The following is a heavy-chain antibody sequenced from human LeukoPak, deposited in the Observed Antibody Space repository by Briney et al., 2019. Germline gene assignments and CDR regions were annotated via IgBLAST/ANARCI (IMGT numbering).Heavy chain of an antibody. V-gene: IGHV3-74*01. CDR3: ARLDILTGNYYYFEY. CDR2: IKSDGSVT. J-gene: IGHJ4*02. CDR1: GFTFSSYW. D-gene: IGHD3-9*01. Sequence: GRSLRLSCAPSGFTFSSYWMHWVRQAAGKGLVWDSRIKSDGSVTTYADSVKGRFTISRDNAKHTLYLQMNSLRAEDTAVYFCARLDILTGNYYYFEYWGQGSLVTVSS.